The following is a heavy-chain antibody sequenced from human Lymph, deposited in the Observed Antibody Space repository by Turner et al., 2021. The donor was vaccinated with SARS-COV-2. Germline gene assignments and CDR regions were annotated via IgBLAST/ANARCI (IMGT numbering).Heavy chain of an antibody. CDR3: ARVWVRWWYFDL. J-gene: IGHJ2*01. D-gene: IGHD7-27*01. V-gene: IGHV4-34*01. Sequence: QVQLQEWGAGLLKPSETLSLTCAVYGGSFSGYYWSWIRQPPGKGLEWIGEINHSGSTNYNPSLKRRVTISVDTSKEQFSLKLSSVTAADTAVYYCARVWVRWWYFDLWGRGTLVTVSS. CDR2: INHSGST. CDR1: GGSFSGYY.